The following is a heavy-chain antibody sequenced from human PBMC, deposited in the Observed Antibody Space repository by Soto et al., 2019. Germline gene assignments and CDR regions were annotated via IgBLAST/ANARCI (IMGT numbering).Heavy chain of an antibody. D-gene: IGHD2-21*02. CDR2: IYWDDDK. V-gene: IGHV2-5*02. CDR1: AFSLSTGGVG. J-gene: IGHJ6*02. CDR3: VQSRCGGDCLQSYASYYYFGMDV. Sequence: QITLKESGPTLVKPTQTLTLTCTFSAFSLSTGGVGVGWIRQPPGKALEWLALIYWDDDKRYSPSLRSRLTTNKDTSKNQVVLTMTNMDPVDTATYYCVQSRCGGDCLQSYASYYYFGMDVWGQGTTVTVSS.